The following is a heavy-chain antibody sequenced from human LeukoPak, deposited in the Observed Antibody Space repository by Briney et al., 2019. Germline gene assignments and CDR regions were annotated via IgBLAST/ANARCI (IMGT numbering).Heavy chain of an antibody. D-gene: IGHD2-2*01. CDR3: ARVHCSSTSCYRFDP. CDR1: GYSISSGYY. Sequence: PSETLSLTCAVSGYSISSGYYWGWIRQPPGKGLEWIGYIYYSGSTYYNPSLKSRVIISVDTSKNQFSLKLSSVTAADTAVYFCARVHCSSTSCYRFDPXGQGTLVTVSX. CDR2: IYYSGST. J-gene: IGHJ5*02. V-gene: IGHV4-30-4*08.